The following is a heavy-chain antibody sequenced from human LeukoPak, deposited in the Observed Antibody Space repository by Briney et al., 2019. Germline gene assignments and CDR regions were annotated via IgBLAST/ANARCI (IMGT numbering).Heavy chain of an antibody. Sequence: SETLSLTCTVSGDSISRYYWSWIRQPPGKGLEWIGYISYTGSTTFNPSLKSRVTISEDTSNHQFPLRLSSVTAADTAVYYCAREDFYYGLDVWGQGTTVTVSS. CDR2: ISYTGST. CDR1: GDSISRYY. CDR3: AREDFYYGLDV. J-gene: IGHJ6*02. V-gene: IGHV4-59*01.